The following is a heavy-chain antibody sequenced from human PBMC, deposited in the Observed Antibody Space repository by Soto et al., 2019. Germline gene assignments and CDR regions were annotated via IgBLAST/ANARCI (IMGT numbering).Heavy chain of an antibody. CDR3: ARDLPPVDY. Sequence: QIQLVQSGAEVKKPGASVKVSCKASGYTFSSYHITWVRQAPGQGLEWMGWISAYNGNTNYAQNLQGRVTMTTDPSTSTASMGLRSLRSDDTAVHYCARDLPPVDYWGQGTLVTVSS. J-gene: IGHJ4*02. CDR1: GYTFSSYH. CDR2: ISAYNGNT. V-gene: IGHV1-18*01.